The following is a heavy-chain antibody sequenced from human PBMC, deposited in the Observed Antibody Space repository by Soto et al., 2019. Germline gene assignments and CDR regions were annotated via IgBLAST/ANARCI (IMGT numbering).Heavy chain of an antibody. J-gene: IGHJ2*01. D-gene: IGHD4-17*01. CDR2: IYGGGRT. CDR3: CGPSTVTINWFFDL. V-gene: IGHV3-66*01. Sequence: EVQLVESGGGLVQPGGSLRLSGASSGFTVSSNYMSWVRQAPGKGLEWVSIIYGGGRTNYADSVKGRFTVSRDNYKNTLYLQMSSLRSEDTAMYYCCGPSTVTINWFFDLWGRGTVVTVSS. CDR1: GFTVSSNY.